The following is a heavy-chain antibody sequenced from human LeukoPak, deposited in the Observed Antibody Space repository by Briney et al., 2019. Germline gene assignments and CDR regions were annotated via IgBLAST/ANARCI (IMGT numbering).Heavy chain of an antibody. J-gene: IGHJ6*02. CDR1: GFTFSSYS. CDR2: IKQDGSEK. V-gene: IGHV3-7*01. D-gene: IGHD3-3*01. CDR3: ARERGDFWSGRYGMDV. Sequence: GGSLRLSCAASGFTFSSYSMNWVRQAPGKGLEWVANIKQDGSEKYYVDSVKGRFTISRDNAKNSLYLQMNSLRAEDTAVYYCARERGDFWSGRYGMDVWGQGTTVTVSS.